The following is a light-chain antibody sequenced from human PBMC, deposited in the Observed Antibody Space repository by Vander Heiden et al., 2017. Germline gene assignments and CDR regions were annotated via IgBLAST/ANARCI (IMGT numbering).Light chain of an antibody. J-gene: IGLJ2*01. Sequence: QSVLTQPPSASGTPGQRVTISCSGSGSNIGSNYVYWYQQLPGTAPKLLIYRNDQRPSGVPARFSGSKSGTSASLAISGLRSEDEADYYCAAWDDSLSVVFGGGTKLTVL. CDR1: GSNIGSNY. CDR3: AAWDDSLSVV. V-gene: IGLV1-47*01. CDR2: RND.